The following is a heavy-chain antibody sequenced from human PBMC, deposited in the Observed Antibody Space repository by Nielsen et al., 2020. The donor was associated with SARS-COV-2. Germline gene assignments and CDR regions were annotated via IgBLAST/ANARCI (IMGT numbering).Heavy chain of an antibody. CDR1: GGTFSSYA. CDR2: IIPIFGTA. CDR3: AREQHYDFWSGYYRMDYYYGMDV. Sequence: SVKVSCKASGGTFSSYAISWVRQAPGQGPEWVGGIIPIFGTANYAQKFQGRVTITADESTSTAYMELSSLRSEDTAVYYCAREQHYDFWSGYYRMDYYYGMDVWGQGTTVTVSS. J-gene: IGHJ6*02. D-gene: IGHD3-3*01. V-gene: IGHV1-69*13.